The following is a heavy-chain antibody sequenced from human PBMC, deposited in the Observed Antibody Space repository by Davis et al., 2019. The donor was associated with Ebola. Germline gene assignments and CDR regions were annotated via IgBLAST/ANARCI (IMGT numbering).Heavy chain of an antibody. V-gene: IGHV1-8*03. Sequence: ASVKVSCKASGYTFTSYDINWVRQATGQGLEWMGWMNPNSGNTGYAQKFQGRVTITRNTSISTAYMELSSLRSEDTAVYYCARELHYGDYESNWFDPWGQGTLVTVSS. CDR3: ARELHYGDYESNWFDP. CDR2: MNPNSGNT. CDR1: GYTFTSYD. J-gene: IGHJ5*02. D-gene: IGHD4-17*01.